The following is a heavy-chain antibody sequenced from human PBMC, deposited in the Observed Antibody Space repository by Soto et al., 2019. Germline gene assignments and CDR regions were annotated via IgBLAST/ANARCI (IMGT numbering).Heavy chain of an antibody. CDR1: GFKFSNYA. CDR3: AKDRRAGGNSAFYFDF. J-gene: IGHJ4*02. Sequence: LRLSCAASGFKFSNYAMSWVRQAPGKGLEWVSLISATGGGTCYADSVKGRFTISRDNSHNTLYLQVHSLTAEDTAVYYCAKDRRAGGNSAFYFDFWGQGAQVTVSS. CDR2: ISATGGGT. V-gene: IGHV3-23*01. D-gene: IGHD3-16*01.